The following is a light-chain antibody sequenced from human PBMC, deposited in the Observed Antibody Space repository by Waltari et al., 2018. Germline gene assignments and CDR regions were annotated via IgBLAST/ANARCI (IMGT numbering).Light chain of an antibody. J-gene: IGKJ3*01. CDR1: QSISSW. Sequence: DIQMTQSPATLSAPVGDRVIITCRASQSISSWLVWYQQKPGKAPKLLIYKASSLESGVPSRFSGSGSGTEFTLTISSLQPDDFATYYCQQYNSYPVTFGPGTKVDIK. V-gene: IGKV1-5*03. CDR2: KAS. CDR3: QQYNSYPVT.